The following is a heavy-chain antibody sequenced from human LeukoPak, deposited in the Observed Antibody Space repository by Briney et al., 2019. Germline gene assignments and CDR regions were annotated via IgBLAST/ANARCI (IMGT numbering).Heavy chain of an antibody. Sequence: PGGSLRLSCAASGFTFSSYEMNWARQAPGKGLEWVSYISSSGSTIYYADSVKGRFTISRDNAKNSLYLQMNSLRAEDTAVYYCAREPPYYDSSGYYDYWGQGTLVTVSS. CDR2: ISSSGSTI. CDR3: AREPPYYDSSGYYDY. D-gene: IGHD3-22*01. J-gene: IGHJ4*02. CDR1: GFTFSSYE. V-gene: IGHV3-48*03.